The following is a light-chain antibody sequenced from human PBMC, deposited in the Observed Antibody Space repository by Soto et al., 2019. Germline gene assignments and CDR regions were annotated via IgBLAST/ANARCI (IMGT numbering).Light chain of an antibody. CDR1: QSVSSNY. CDR3: QQYASSPWT. CDR2: GAS. J-gene: IGKJ1*01. V-gene: IGKV3-20*01. Sequence: EIVLTQSPGTLSLSPGERATLSCRASQSVSSNYLAWYQQKPGQAPRPLIYGASSRATGIPDRFSGSGAGTDFTLTISRLESEDFAVYYCQQYASSPWTFGQGTKV.